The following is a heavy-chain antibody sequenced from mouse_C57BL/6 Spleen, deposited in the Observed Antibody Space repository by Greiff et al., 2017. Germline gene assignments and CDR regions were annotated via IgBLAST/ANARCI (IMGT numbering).Heavy chain of an antibody. J-gene: IGHJ2*01. V-gene: IGHV1-54*01. D-gene: IGHD3-1*01. CDR2: INPGSGGT. CDR1: GYAFTNYL. Sequence: QVQLQQSGAELVRPGTSVKVSCKASGYAFTNYLIEWVKQRPGQGLEWIGVINPGSGGTNYNEKFKGKATLTADKSSSTAYMQLSSLTSEDSAVYVCARKGYIEGFDYWGQGTTLTVSS. CDR3: ARKGYIEGFDY.